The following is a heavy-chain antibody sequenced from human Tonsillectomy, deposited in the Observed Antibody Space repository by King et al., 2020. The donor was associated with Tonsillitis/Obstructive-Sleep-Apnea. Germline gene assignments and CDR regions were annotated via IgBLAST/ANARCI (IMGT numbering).Heavy chain of an antibody. V-gene: IGHV1-24*01. CDR1: GNSLSELS. D-gene: IGHD3-16*01. J-gene: IGHJ3*01. CDR3: ANRRLCTLGGVVSDAFDV. CDR2: FDLEDGER. Sequence: VQLVESGAEVKKPGASVMVSCKVSGNSLSELSMHWVRQAPGKGLEWMGGFDLEDGERIYAQTFQGRITLTEDTSTDTAYMELSSLRSEDTAVYYCANRRLCTLGGVVSDAFDVWGQGTLVTVSS.